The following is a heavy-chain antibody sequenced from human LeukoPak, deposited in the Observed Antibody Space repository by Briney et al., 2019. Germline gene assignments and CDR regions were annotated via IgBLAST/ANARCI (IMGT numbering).Heavy chain of an antibody. Sequence: PSETLSLTCAVYGGSFSGYYWSWIRQPPGKGLEWIGEINHSGSTNYNPSLKSRVTISVDTSKNQFSLKLSSVTAADTAVYYCAVGATDGNWFDPWGQGTLVTVS. CDR2: INHSGST. D-gene: IGHD1-26*01. CDR1: GGSFSGYY. CDR3: AVGATDGNWFDP. V-gene: IGHV4-34*01. J-gene: IGHJ5*02.